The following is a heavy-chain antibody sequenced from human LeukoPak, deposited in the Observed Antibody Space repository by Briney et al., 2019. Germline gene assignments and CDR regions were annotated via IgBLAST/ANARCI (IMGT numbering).Heavy chain of an antibody. J-gene: IGHJ5*02. D-gene: IGHD3-10*01. CDR2: INHSGST. Sequence: PSETLSLTCAVYGGSFSGYYWSWIRQPPGKGLEWIGEINHSGSTNYNPSLKNRVTISVDTSKNQFSLKLSSVTAADTAVYYCARVTAILLWFGEQENWFDPWGQGTLVTVSS. CDR1: GGSFSGYY. V-gene: IGHV4-34*01. CDR3: ARVTAILLWFGEQENWFDP.